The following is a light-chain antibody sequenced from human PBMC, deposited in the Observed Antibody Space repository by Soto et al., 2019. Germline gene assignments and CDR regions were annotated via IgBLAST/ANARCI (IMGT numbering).Light chain of an antibody. Sequence: QPVLTQPRSVSGSPGQSVTISCTGTNYVSWYQQHPGKAPKLLIYHVSKRPSGVPDRFSGSKSGNTASLTISGLQAEDEADYYCCTDAGSYKVFGSGTKLTVL. CDR2: HVS. CDR1: NY. V-gene: IGLV2-11*01. CDR3: CTDAGSYKV. J-gene: IGLJ1*01.